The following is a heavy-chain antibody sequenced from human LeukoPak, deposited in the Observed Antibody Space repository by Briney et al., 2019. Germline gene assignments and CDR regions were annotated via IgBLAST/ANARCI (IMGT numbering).Heavy chain of an antibody. CDR1: GFTFSTYW. CDR3: ARVRVSSYYGMDI. CDR2: ISQDESEK. Sequence: PGGSLRLSCAASGFTFSTYWMSWVRQAPGKGLEWVANISQDESEKYYVDSVKGRFTISRDNAKNSLYLQMNSLRAEDTAVYYCARVRVSSYYGMDIWGQGATVTVSS. V-gene: IGHV3-7*05. J-gene: IGHJ6*02. D-gene: IGHD2/OR15-2a*01.